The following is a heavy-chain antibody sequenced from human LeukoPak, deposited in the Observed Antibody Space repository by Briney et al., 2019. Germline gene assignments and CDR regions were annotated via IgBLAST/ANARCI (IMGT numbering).Heavy chain of an antibody. V-gene: IGHV3-9*01. Sequence: GRSLRLSCAASGFTFDDYAMHWVRQAPGKGLEWVSGISWNSGSIGYADSVKGRLTISRDNAKNSLYLQMNSLRAEDTALYYCAKDGYFFSSGWFYYFDYWGQGTLVTVSS. CDR2: ISWNSGSI. CDR1: GFTFDDYA. J-gene: IGHJ4*02. CDR3: AKDGYFFSSGWFYYFDY. D-gene: IGHD6-19*01.